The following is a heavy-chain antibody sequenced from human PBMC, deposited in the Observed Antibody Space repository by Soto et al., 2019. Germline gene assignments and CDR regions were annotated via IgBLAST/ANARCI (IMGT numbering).Heavy chain of an antibody. CDR1: GGSISTSKW. Sequence: SETLSPTCAGSGGSISTSKWGSWVRQPPGKGLEWIGEVYRTGSTNYNPSLESRVIVSVDKSKNQFSLKLTSVTAADTAVYYCASTTVTTKNFDYWGQGTLVTVSS. CDR2: VYRTGST. D-gene: IGHD4-17*01. CDR3: ASTTVTTKNFDY. V-gene: IGHV4-4*02. J-gene: IGHJ4*02.